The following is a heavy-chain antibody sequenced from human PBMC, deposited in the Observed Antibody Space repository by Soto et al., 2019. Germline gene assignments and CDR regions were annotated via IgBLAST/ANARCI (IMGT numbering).Heavy chain of an antibody. V-gene: IGHV1-69*01. Sequence: VQLVQSGAEMKKPGSSVKVSCKTSGGAFSNFAVSWVRQAPGQGLEWVGGITPILGTPSYAQKFQGRVTITADVSTTSAYMEITSLTSEDTALYYCVRGGSGSRGDYWGQGTLVTVSS. CDR1: GGAFSNFA. J-gene: IGHJ4*02. CDR3: VRGGSGSRGDY. CDR2: ITPILGTP. D-gene: IGHD3-10*01.